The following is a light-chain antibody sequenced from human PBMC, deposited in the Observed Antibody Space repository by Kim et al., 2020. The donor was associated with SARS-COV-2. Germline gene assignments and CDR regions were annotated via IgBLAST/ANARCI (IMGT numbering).Light chain of an antibody. CDR1: RGVGGY. Sequence: GDRVTITCRASRGVGGYLAWYQQKPGNAPELLIYDASTLEGGVPSRFSGSGSGTEFTLSISRLQPEDFATYYCQQYYSYPRTFGQGTKVDIK. CDR2: DAS. V-gene: IGKV1-8*01. CDR3: QQYYSYPRT. J-gene: IGKJ1*01.